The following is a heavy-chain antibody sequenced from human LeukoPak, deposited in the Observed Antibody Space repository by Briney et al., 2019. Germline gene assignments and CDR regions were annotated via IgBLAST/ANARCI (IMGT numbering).Heavy chain of an antibody. Sequence: GASVKVSCKASGYTFTGYYMHWVRQAPGQGLEWMGWINPNSGGTNYAQKLQGRVTMTRDTSISTAYVELSRLRSDDTAVYYCARGYCSGGSCYSHRPFDYWGQGTLVTVSS. CDR3: ARGYCSGGSCYSHRPFDY. V-gene: IGHV1-2*02. CDR2: INPNSGGT. CDR1: GYTFTGYY. D-gene: IGHD2-15*01. J-gene: IGHJ4*02.